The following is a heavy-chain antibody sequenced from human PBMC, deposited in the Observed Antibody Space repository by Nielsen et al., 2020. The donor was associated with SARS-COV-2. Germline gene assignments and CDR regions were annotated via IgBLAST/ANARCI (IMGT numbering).Heavy chain of an antibody. J-gene: IGHJ5*02. V-gene: IGHV3-7*01. CDR1: GFTFSTYW. CDR2: IKQDGSEK. CDR3: ARDFSYADPSDWFDP. Sequence: GESLKISCAASGFTFSTYWMSWVRQAPGKGLEWVANIKQDGSEKYYVDSVKGRFTISRDNAKSSLYLQMNSLRAEDTAVYYCARDFSYADPSDWFDPWGQGTLVTVSS. D-gene: IGHD4-17*01.